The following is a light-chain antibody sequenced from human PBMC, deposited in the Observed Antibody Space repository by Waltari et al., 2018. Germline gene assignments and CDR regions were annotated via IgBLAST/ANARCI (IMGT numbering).Light chain of an antibody. CDR2: GKN. J-gene: IGLJ2*01. CDR3: SSRELSGHVV. CDR1: LLRNYS. Sequence: SSDLTQDPAVSVALGQTVRITCQGDLLRNYSGNWCRQKPGQPPELVIYGKNNRPSGIPDRFSASSSGNTASLIITGAQAEDEADYYCSSRELSGHVVFGGGTRLTVL. V-gene: IGLV3-19*01.